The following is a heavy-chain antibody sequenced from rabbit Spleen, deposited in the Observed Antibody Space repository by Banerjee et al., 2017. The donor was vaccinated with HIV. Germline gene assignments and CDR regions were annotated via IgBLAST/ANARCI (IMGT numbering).Heavy chain of an antibody. Sequence: QSLEESGGDLVKPGASLTLTCTASGFSFSGGYWMCWVRQAPGKGLEWIGCIYTGNGKTYYAGWAKGRFTISKTSSTTVTLQMTSLTAADTATYFCARETSSGWGVVSYYFNLWGQGTLVTVS. D-gene: IGHD4-1*01. CDR1: GFSFSGGYW. V-gene: IGHV1S40*01. CDR2: IYTGNGKT. J-gene: IGHJ4*01. CDR3: ARETSSGWGVVSYYFNL.